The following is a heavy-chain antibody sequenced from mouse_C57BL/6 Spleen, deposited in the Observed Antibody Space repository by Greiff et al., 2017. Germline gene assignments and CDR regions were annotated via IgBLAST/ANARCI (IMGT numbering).Heavy chain of an antibody. Sequence: EVQRVESGGGLVKPGGSLKLSCAASGFTFSDYGMHWVRQAPEKGLEWVAYISSGSSTIYYADTVKGRFTISRDNAKNTLFLQMTSLRSEDTAMYYCARPGDEYDYYYAMDYWGQGTSVTVSS. D-gene: IGHD2-4*01. CDR2: ISSGSSTI. V-gene: IGHV5-17*01. J-gene: IGHJ4*01. CDR3: ARPGDEYDYYYAMDY. CDR1: GFTFSDYG.